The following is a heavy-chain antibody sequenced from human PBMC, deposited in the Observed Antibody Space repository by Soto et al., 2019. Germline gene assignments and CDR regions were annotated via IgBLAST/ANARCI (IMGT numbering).Heavy chain of an antibody. V-gene: IGHV1-3*01. D-gene: IGHD6-6*01. J-gene: IGHJ4*02. CDR3: ARVMSIAARRALGY. CDR2: INAGNGNS. CDR1: GYTFTSYA. Sequence: QVQLVQSGAEVKKPGASVKVSCKASGYTFTSYAMHWVRQAPGQRLEWMGWINAGNGNSKYSQKFQGRVTITRDTSASTAYMELSSLRSEDTAVYYCARVMSIAARRALGYWGQGTLVTVSS.